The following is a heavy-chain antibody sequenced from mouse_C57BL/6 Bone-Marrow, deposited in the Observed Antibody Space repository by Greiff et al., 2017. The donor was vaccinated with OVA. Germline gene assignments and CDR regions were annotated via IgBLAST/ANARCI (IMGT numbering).Heavy chain of an antibody. CDR1: GFTFSNYW. D-gene: IGHD2-2*01. V-gene: IGHV6-3*01. Sequence: EVMLVESGGGLVQPGGSMKLSCVASGFTFSNYWMNWVRQSPEKGLEWVAQIRLKSDNYATHYAESVKGRFTISRDDSKSSVYLQMDSLRAENTGIYYCTWEGYDDVWGKGTSVTVSS. J-gene: IGHJ4*01. CDR3: TWEGYDDV. CDR2: IRLKSDNYAT.